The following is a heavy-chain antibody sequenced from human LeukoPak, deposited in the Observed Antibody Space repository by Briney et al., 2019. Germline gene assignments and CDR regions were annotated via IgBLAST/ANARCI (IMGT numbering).Heavy chain of an antibody. J-gene: IGHJ4*02. Sequence: GGSLRLSCAASGFTFSDVWMSWVRQAPGKGLEWVSAISGDGARTYYADSVKGRFTISRDNSKNTLDLQMNSLRAEDTAIYYCAKTVVVITFRFDSWGQGSLVTVSS. CDR3: AKTVVVITFRFDS. CDR1: GFTFSDVW. D-gene: IGHD2-21*01. V-gene: IGHV3-23*01. CDR2: ISGDGART.